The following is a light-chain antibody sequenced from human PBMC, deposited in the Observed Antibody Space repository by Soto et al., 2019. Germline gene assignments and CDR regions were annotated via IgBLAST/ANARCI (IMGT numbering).Light chain of an antibody. CDR2: SDD. V-gene: IGLV1-47*02. Sequence: QSVLTQPPSASGTPGQRVTISCSGSSSNIGSNYVYWYQQLSGTAPKLLISSDDQRPSGVPDRFSGSKSGTSAALAISGLRSEDEADYCCAAWDDSLSGVVFGGGTKGTVL. J-gene: IGLJ2*01. CDR3: AAWDDSLSGVV. CDR1: SSNIGSNY.